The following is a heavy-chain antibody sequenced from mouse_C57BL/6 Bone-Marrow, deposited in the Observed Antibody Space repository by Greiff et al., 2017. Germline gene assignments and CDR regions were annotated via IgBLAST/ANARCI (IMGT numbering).Heavy chain of an antibody. CDR1: GFTFSSYA. D-gene: IGHD4-1*02. CDR2: ISDGGSYT. CDR3: ARERNWDEWYFDV. Sequence: EVQLQQSGGGLVKPGGSLKLSCAASGFTFSSYAMSWVRQTPEKRLEWVATISDGGSYTYYPDNVKGRFTISRDNAKNNLYLQMSHRKAEETAMYYCARERNWDEWYFDVWGTGTTVTVSS. V-gene: IGHV5-4*01. J-gene: IGHJ1*03.